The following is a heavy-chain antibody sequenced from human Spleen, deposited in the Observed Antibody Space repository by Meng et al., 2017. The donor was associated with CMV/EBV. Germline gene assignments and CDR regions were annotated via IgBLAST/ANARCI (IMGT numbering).Heavy chain of an antibody. V-gene: IGHV3-23*01. CDR2: ISGSGGTT. J-gene: IGHJ4*02. CDR1: GFTFGRFA. D-gene: IGHD2-2*01. Sequence: GESLKISCAASGFTFGRFAMNWVRQAPGKGLEWVSGISGSGGTTYYVDSVKGRFTISRDNSKNTLYLQMNSLRAEDTAVYYCAKDWAGYCSSTSCQSRMNYFDYWGQGTLVTVSS. CDR3: AKDWAGYCSSTSCQSRMNYFDY.